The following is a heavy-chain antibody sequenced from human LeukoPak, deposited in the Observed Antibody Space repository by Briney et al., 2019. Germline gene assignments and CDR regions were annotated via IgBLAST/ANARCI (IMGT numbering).Heavy chain of an antibody. CDR1: GYTLTELS. V-gene: IGHV1-24*01. CDR2: FDPEDGET. Sequence: ASVKVSYKVSGYTLTELSMHWVRQAPGKGLEWMGGFDPEDGETIYAQKFQGRVTMTEDTSTDTAYMELSSLRSEDTAVYYCATVLGDYGDPSAELDYWGQGTLVTVSS. J-gene: IGHJ4*02. CDR3: ATVLGDYGDPSAELDY. D-gene: IGHD4-17*01.